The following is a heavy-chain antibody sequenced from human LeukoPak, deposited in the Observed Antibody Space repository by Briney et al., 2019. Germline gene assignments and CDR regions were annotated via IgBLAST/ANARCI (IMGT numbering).Heavy chain of an antibody. CDR2: IYWDDDK. Sequence: SGPTLVNPTQTLTLTCTFSGFSISTSGVGVGWIRQPPAKALEWLALIYWDDDKRYSPSLKSRVTITKDTSKNQVVLTMTNMDPVDTATYYCAHRRLGYFDSSSYKSFDAFDFWGQGTLVTVSS. CDR1: GFSISTSGVG. V-gene: IGHV2-5*02. J-gene: IGHJ3*01. D-gene: IGHD3-22*01. CDR3: AHRRLGYFDSSSYKSFDAFDF.